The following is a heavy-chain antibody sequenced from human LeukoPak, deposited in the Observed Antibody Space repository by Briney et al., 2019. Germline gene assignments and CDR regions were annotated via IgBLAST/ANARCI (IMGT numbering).Heavy chain of an antibody. CDR2: ISNDATKK. V-gene: IGHV3-30*04. J-gene: IGHJ4*02. CDR1: EFTFSNYA. D-gene: IGHD4-17*01. CDR3: AKDMNTVTTTFDY. Sequence: GRSLRLSCAASEFTFSNYALHWVRQAPGKGLEWVAVISNDATKKYYADSVKGRSTISRDNSENTLYLQMNSLRAEDTAVYYCAKDMNTVTTTFDYWGQGTLVTVSS.